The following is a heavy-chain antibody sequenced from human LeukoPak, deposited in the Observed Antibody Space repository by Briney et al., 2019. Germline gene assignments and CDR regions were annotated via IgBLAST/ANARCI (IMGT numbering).Heavy chain of an antibody. J-gene: IGHJ4*02. CDR2: ISGSGDIT. D-gene: IGHD2-21*01. Sequence: PGGSLRLSCAASGFTFSSSGMSWVRQAPGKGPEWVSAISGSGDITYYADSVKGRFTISRDNSKNTLYLQMNGLRAEDTAVYYCAKIIPGGPRSHYYWGQGTLITVSS. V-gene: IGHV3-23*01. CDR3: AKIIPGGPRSHYY. CDR1: GFTFSSSG.